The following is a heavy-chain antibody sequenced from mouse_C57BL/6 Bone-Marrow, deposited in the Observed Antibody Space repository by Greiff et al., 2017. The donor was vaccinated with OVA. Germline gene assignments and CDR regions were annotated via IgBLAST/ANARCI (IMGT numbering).Heavy chain of an antibody. D-gene: IGHD2-4*01. CDR2: IYPGGGYT. CDR3: ARWGIYYDYDEYYYAMDY. V-gene: IGHV1-63*01. Sequence: VKLVESGAELVRPGTSVKMSCKASGYTFTNYWIGWAKQRPGHGLEWIGDIYPGGGYTNYNEKFKGKATLTADKSSSTAYMQFSSLTSEDSAIYYCARWGIYYDYDEYYYAMDYWGQGTSVTVSS. CDR1: GYTFTNYW. J-gene: IGHJ4*01.